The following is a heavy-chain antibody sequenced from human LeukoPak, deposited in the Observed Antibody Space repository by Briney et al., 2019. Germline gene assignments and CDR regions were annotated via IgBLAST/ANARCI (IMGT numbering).Heavy chain of an antibody. Sequence: GGSLRLSCAASGFTFSSYAMSWVRQAPGRGLEWVAAISYHGSNTYYADSVKGRFTISRDNSKNTLYLQMNSLRAEDTAVYYCASGSRRFDYWGQGTLVTVSS. V-gene: IGHV3-30*04. CDR2: ISYHGSNT. D-gene: IGHD5-12*01. CDR3: ASGSRRFDY. J-gene: IGHJ4*02. CDR1: GFTFSSYA.